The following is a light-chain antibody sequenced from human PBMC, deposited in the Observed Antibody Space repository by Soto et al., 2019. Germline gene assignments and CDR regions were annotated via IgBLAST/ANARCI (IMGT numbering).Light chain of an antibody. CDR2: DES. CDR3: QVWDSIIDHPV. J-gene: IGLJ2*01. Sequence: SYELTQPPSVSVAPGQTARITCGGNNIGSKSVHWYQQKPGQAPVLVVYDESDRPSGIPERFSGSNSGNTATLTISRVEAGDEADYYCQVWDSIIDHPVFGGGTKVTVL. V-gene: IGLV3-21*02. CDR1: NIGSKS.